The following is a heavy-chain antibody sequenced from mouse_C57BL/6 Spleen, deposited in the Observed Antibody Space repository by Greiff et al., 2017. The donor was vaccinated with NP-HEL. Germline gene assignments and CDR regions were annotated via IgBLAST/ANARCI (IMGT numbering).Heavy chain of an antibody. CDR3: SSAPVSSLFIPWFSS. D-gene: IGHD1-1*01. J-gene: IGHJ3*01. V-gene: IGHV1-7*01. Sequence: VQLQQSGAELAKPGASVKLSCKASGYTFTSYWMHWVKQRPGQGLEWIGYINPSSGYTKYNQKFKDKATLTADKSSSTAYMQLSSLTSEDSAFSSCSSAPVSSLFIPWFSSWGPSPLVSVSA. CDR1: GYTFTSYW. CDR2: INPSSGYT.